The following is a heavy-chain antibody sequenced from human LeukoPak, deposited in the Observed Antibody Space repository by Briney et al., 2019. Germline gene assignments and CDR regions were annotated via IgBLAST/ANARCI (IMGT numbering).Heavy chain of an antibody. CDR2: ISSSSSTI. Sequence: PGGSLRLSCAASGFTFSSYSMNWVRQAPGKGLEWVSYISSSSSTIYYADSVKGRFTISRDNAENSLYLQMNSLRAEDTAVYYCARVRGLGYCSSTSCPRGYYFDYWGQGTLVTVSS. CDR3: ARVRGLGYCSSTSCPRGYYFDY. J-gene: IGHJ4*02. CDR1: GFTFSSYS. V-gene: IGHV3-48*01. D-gene: IGHD2-2*01.